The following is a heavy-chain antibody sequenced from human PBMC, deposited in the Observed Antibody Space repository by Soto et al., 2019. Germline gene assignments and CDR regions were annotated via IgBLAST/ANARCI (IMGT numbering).Heavy chain of an antibody. CDR3: VKDWSGNKCPCMDV. V-gene: IGHV3-23*01. J-gene: IGHJ6*02. D-gene: IGHD3-3*01. CDR1: GFTFNTHA. Sequence: EVQVLESGGGLLQPGGSLRLSCVASGFTFNTHAMTWVRQGPGMGLEWTSSISGNGETTDYADSVKGRFTVSRDNSKNTLYLQMSSLRVEDTATYYCVKDWSGNKCPCMDVWGQGTTVTVSS. CDR2: ISGNGETT.